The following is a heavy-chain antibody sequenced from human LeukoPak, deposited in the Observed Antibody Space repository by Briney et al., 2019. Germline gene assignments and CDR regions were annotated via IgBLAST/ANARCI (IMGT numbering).Heavy chain of an antibody. CDR1: GGTFSSYA. J-gene: IGHJ6*02. Sequence: ASVKVSCKASGGTFSSYAISWVRQAPGQGLEWMGRIIPIFGIANYAQKFQGRVTITADKSTSTAYMELSSLRSEDTAVYYCARDWVPVSGVDNDGMDVWGQGTTVTVSS. CDR3: ARDWVPVSGVDNDGMDV. D-gene: IGHD5-12*01. V-gene: IGHV1-69*04. CDR2: IIPIFGIA.